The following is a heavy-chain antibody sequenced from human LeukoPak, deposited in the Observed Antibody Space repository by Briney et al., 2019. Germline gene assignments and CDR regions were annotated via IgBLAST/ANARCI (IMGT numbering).Heavy chain of an antibody. V-gene: IGHV4-30-4*01. CDR2: MYYSGST. J-gene: IGHJ5*02. D-gene: IGHD6-13*01. CDR3: GRYSSSWLPGGWFDP. CDR1: GGSISSGGYY. Sequence: SETLSLTCTVSGGSISSGGYYWNWIRQPPGKGLEWIGYMYYSGSTYYNPSLKSRITISVDTSKNQFSLKLSSVTAADTAVYYCGRYSSSWLPGGWFDPWGQGTLVTVSS.